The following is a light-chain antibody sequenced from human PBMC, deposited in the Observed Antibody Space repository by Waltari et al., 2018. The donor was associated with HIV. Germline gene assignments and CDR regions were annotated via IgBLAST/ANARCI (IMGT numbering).Light chain of an antibody. Sequence: QSALTHPASVSGSPGQSITISCTGTSSDVGSYNLVSWYQQHPGKAPKLMIYEVSKRPSGVSNRFSGSKSGNTASLTISGLQAEDEADYYCCSYAGSSTLGVFGGGTKLTVL. CDR1: SSDVGSYNL. J-gene: IGLJ3*02. V-gene: IGLV2-23*02. CDR3: CSYAGSSTLGV. CDR2: EVS.